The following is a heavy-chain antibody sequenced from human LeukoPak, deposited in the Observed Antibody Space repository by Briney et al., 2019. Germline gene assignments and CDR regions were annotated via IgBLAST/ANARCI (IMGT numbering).Heavy chain of an antibody. CDR3: ARTAYYYDSSGYDDAFDI. Sequence: GGSLRLSCAASGFTFSSYWMSWVRQAPGKELEWVAKIKEDGSEKYYVDSVKGRFTISRDNAKNSLYLQMNSLRAEDTAVYYCARTAYYYDSSGYDDAFDIWGQGTMVTVSS. D-gene: IGHD3-22*01. CDR1: GFTFSSYW. V-gene: IGHV3-7*03. J-gene: IGHJ3*02. CDR2: IKEDGSEK.